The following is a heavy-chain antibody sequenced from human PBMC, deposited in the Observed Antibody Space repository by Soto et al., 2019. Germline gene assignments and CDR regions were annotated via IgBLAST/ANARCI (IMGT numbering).Heavy chain of an antibody. CDR2: ISSSSSTI. D-gene: IGHD3-9*01. Sequence: PGGSLRLSCAAAGFTFSSYSMNWVRKAPGKGLEWVSYISSSSSTIYYADSVKGRFTISRDNAKNSLYLQMNSLRAEDTAVYYCAREADILNWFDPWGQGTLVTVSS. CDR1: GFTFSSYS. J-gene: IGHJ5*02. CDR3: AREADILNWFDP. V-gene: IGHV3-48*01.